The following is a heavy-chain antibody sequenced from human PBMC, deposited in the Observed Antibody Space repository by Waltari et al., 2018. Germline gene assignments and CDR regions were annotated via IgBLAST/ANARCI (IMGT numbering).Heavy chain of an antibody. D-gene: IGHD5-12*01. CDR3: ARGYSGYDFDY. CDR1: GFTFSSYS. V-gene: IGHV3-48*01. J-gene: IGHJ4*02. CDR2: ISSRSSTI. Sequence: EVQLVESGGGLVQPGGSLRLSCAASGFTFSSYSMKWVRPAPGKGLEWVSYISSRSSTIYYADSVKGRFTIARDNAKNALYLQMNSLRAEDTAVYYCARGYSGYDFDYWGQGTLVTVSS.